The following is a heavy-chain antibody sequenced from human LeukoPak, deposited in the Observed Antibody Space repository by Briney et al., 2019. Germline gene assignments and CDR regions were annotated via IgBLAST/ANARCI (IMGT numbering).Heavy chain of an antibody. J-gene: IGHJ4*01. CDR1: RVSINTCCYY. CDR3: ARGRSYGGDFD. D-gene: IGHD5-18*01. CDR2: KYYSGST. V-gene: IGHV4-61*01. Sequence: SETLSLTCDDSRVSINTCCYYGPWLRQPPGKGLEWIGYKYYSGSTRYNSSLRNRLTITLDSSKNQFSLRLTSVTAADTAVYYCARGRSYGGDFD.